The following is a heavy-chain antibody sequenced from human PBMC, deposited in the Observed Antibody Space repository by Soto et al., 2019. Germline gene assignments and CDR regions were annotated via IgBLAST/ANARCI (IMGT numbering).Heavy chain of an antibody. CDR2: IYPAGPT. D-gene: IGHD6-19*01. CDR3: ARDADSSGLHY. Sequence: GGSLRLSCTASGFTVSGMFMNWVRQAPGKGLEWVSVIYPAGPTYYADSVKGRFTISRDNSKNTLFLQLNNLRAEDTAVYYCARDADSSGLHYWGQGILVTVSS. V-gene: IGHV3-53*01. J-gene: IGHJ4*02. CDR1: GFTVSGMF.